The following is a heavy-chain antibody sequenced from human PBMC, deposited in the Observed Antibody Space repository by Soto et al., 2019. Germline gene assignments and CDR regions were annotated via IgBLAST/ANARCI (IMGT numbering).Heavy chain of an antibody. D-gene: IGHD6-6*01. CDR3: ARENGTSSLDY. CDR2: IISILDIP. V-gene: IGHV1-69*02. J-gene: IGHJ4*02. CDR1: GGTVSAYT. Sequence: QVQLVQSGAEVKKPGSSVKVSCEASGGTVSAYTINWVRQAPGQGLEGMGRIISILDIPNYAQKFQGRLTIIADTSTSTTYMELRNLRSEDTATYYCARENGTSSLDYWGQGTLVTVSS.